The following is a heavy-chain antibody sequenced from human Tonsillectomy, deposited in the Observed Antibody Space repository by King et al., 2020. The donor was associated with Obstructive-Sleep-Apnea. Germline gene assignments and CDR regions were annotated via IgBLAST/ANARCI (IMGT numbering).Heavy chain of an antibody. V-gene: IGHV4-59*08. CDR3: ARQGYCSGGSCYLPFDY. CDR1: GGSISSYY. CDR2: IYYSGST. J-gene: IGHJ4*02. D-gene: IGHD2-15*01. Sequence: QLQLQESGPGLVKPSETLSLTCTVSGGSISSYYWSWIRQPPGKGLEWIGYIYYSGSTNYNPSLKSRVPISVDTSKNQFSLKLSSVTAADTAVYYCARQGYCSGGSCYLPFDYWGQGTLVTVSS.